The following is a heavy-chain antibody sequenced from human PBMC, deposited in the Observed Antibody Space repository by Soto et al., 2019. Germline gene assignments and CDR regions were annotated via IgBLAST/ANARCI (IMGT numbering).Heavy chain of an antibody. CDR1: GGTFSSYT. CDR2: IIPILGIA. D-gene: IGHD2-8*02. V-gene: IGHV1-69*02. CDR3: ARVDVLVRAFDI. J-gene: IGHJ3*02. Sequence: QVQLVQSGAEVKKPGSSVKVSCKASGGTFSSYTISWVRQAPGQGLEWMGRIIPILGIANYAQKFQGRVTITADKSTCTAYMELSSLRSEDTAVYYRARVDVLVRAFDIWGQGTMVTVSS.